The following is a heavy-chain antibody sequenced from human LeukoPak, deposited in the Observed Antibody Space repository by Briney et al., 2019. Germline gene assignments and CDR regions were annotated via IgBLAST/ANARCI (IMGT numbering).Heavy chain of an antibody. CDR3: ARDGSPTDY. D-gene: IGHD2-2*03. Sequence: PSQTLSLTCTVSGVSISSGGYYWSWIRQHPGKGLEWVGYIYYSGRTYYNPSLKSLSTISVDTSKNQFFLKLSSVSPADTAVYYCARDGSPTDYWGQGTLVTVSS. CDR1: GVSISSGGYY. J-gene: IGHJ4*02. CDR2: IYYSGRT. V-gene: IGHV4-31*01.